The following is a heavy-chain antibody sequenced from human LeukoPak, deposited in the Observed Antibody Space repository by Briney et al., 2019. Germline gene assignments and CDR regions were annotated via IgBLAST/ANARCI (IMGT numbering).Heavy chain of an antibody. V-gene: IGHV3-30-3*01. J-gene: IGHJ4*02. Sequence: GGSLRLSCAASGFTFSSYAMYWVRQAPGKGLEWVAVISYDGSNKYYADSVKGRFTISRDNSKNTLYLQMNSLRAEDTAVYYCARGARPWDYWGQGTLVTVSS. CDR2: ISYDGSNK. CDR1: GFTFSSYA. CDR3: ARGARPWDY.